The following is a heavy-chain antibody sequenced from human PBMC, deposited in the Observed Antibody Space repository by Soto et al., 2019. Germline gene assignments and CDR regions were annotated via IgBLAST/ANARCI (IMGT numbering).Heavy chain of an antibody. CDR2: IWNDGRNT. J-gene: IGHJ4*02. CDR1: GFTFNSYG. D-gene: IGHD5-12*01. V-gene: IGHV3-33*06. Sequence: GGSLRLSCAASGFTFNSYGMRWVRQAPGTALKGVALIWNDGRNTYYADYVKGRFTVSIDNSKNTLPLQMTSLRAEDSAVYYCAKGRSRYSDYDLEYWGQGTLVTVSS. CDR3: AKGRSRYSDYDLEY.